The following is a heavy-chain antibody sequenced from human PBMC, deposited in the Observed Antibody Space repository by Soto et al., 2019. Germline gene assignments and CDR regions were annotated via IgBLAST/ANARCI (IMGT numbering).Heavy chain of an antibody. CDR2: ISYDGSSQ. Sequence: QVQLVESGGGVVQPGRSLRLSCAASGFTFSSDGMHWVRQAPGKGLEWVAVISYDGSSQYYAVSVQGRFAISRDNSKNTLYLQMNSLRPEDTALYYCAEANAHIPFDSWGQGTLVTVSS. CDR3: AEANAHIPFDS. CDR1: GFTFSSDG. V-gene: IGHV3-30*18. D-gene: IGHD2-21*01. J-gene: IGHJ4*02.